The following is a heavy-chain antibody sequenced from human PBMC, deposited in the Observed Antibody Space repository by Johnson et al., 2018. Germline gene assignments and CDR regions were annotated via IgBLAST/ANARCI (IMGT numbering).Heavy chain of an antibody. CDR3: AKEDCGSYYRYFQH. V-gene: IGHV3-30*18. D-gene: IGHD1-26*01. CDR1: GFTFSSCG. J-gene: IGHJ1*01. Sequence: QVQLVQSGGGVVQPGRSLRLSCAASGFTFSSCGMHWVRQAPGKGLEWVAVISYDGSNKYYADSVKGRFTISRDNSKNTLYLQMNSLRAEDTAVYYCAKEDCGSYYRYFQHWGQGTLVTVSS. CDR2: ISYDGSNK.